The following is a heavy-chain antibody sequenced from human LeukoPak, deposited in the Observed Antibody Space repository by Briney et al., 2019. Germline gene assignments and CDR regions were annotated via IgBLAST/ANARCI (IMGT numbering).Heavy chain of an antibody. Sequence: PGGSLRLSCAASGFTFSSYAMSWVRQAPGKGLEWVSSISSSNYIYYADSLKGRFTISRDNAKNSLYLQMNSLRAEDTAVYYCARQVVVTANFDYWGQGTLVTVSS. J-gene: IGHJ4*02. CDR2: ISSSNYI. V-gene: IGHV3-21*01. CDR3: ARQVVVTANFDY. CDR1: GFTFSSYA. D-gene: IGHD2-21*02.